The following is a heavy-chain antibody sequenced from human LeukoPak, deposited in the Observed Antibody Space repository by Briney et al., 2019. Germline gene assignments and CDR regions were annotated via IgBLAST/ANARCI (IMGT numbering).Heavy chain of an antibody. Sequence: GASVKVSCKASGYTFTSYYMHWVRQAPGQGLEWMGWINPNSGGTNYAQKFQGRVTMTRDTSISTAYMELSRLRSDDTAVYYCARTSGSYPTPFDYWGQGTLVTVSS. J-gene: IGHJ4*02. V-gene: IGHV1-2*02. CDR3: ARTSGSYPTPFDY. D-gene: IGHD1-26*01. CDR2: INPNSGGT. CDR1: GYTFTSYY.